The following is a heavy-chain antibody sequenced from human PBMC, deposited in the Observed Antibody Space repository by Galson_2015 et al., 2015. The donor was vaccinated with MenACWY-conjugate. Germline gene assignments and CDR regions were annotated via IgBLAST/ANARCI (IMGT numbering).Heavy chain of an antibody. Sequence: SLRLSCAASGFSFSSYSMNWVRQAPGKGLEWISYISESSSTIVYADSVKGRFTISRDNAKNSLYLQMNSLRAEDTAVYYCASRDSSSWYRQYFQDWGQGTLVTVSS. D-gene: IGHD6-13*01. V-gene: IGHV3-48*01. CDR2: ISESSSTI. J-gene: IGHJ1*01. CDR3: ASRDSSSWYRQYFQD. CDR1: GFSFSSYS.